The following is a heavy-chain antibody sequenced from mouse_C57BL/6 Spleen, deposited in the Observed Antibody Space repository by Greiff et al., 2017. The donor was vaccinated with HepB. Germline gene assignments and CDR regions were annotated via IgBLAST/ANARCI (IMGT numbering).Heavy chain of an antibody. J-gene: IGHJ2*01. V-gene: IGHV1-82*01. D-gene: IGHD2-4*01. CDR3: ARGLRENFDY. Sequence: QVQLQQSGPELVKPGASVKISCKASGYAFSSSWMNWVKQRPGKGLEWIGRIYPGDGDTNYNGKFKGKATLTADKSSSTAYMQLSSLTSEDSAVYFCARGLRENFDYCGQGTTLTVSS. CDR1: GYAFSSSW. CDR2: IYPGDGDT.